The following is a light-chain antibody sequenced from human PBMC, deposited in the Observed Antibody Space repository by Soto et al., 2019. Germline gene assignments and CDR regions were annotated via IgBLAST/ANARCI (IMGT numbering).Light chain of an antibody. V-gene: IGLV4-69*01. J-gene: IGLJ3*02. CDR2: LNSDGSH. Sequence: QLVLTQSPSASASLGASVKLTCTLSSGHSSYAISWHQQQPQKGPRYLMKLNSDGSHRKGDGIPDRFSGSSSGAERYLTNSSLQSEDEADYYWQTWGTGNNWVFGGGTKLTVL. CDR1: SGHSSYA. CDR3: QTWGTGNNWV.